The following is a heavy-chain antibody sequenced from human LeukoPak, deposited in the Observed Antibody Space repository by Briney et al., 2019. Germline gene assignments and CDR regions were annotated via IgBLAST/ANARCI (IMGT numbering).Heavy chain of an antibody. CDR1: GGSISSSSYY. Sequence: SETLSLTCTVSGGSISSSSYYWSWIRQPPGKGLEWIGEINHSGSTNYNPSLKSRVTISVDTSKNQFSLKLSSVTAADTAVYYCARKTGYSSSWFVFRHFDYWGQGTLVTVSS. V-gene: IGHV4-39*07. D-gene: IGHD6-13*01. CDR3: ARKTGYSSSWFVFRHFDY. CDR2: INHSGST. J-gene: IGHJ4*02.